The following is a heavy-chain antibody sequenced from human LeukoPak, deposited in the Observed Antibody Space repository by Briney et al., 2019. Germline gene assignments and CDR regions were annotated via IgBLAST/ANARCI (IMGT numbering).Heavy chain of an antibody. Sequence: GGSLRLSCAASGFTVSSNYMSWVRQAPGKGLEWVSVIYSGGSTYYADSVKGRFTISRDNSKNTLYLQMNSLRAEDTAVYYCAREKTGAGLDYWGLGTLVTVSS. CDR1: GFTVSSNY. V-gene: IGHV3-66*02. J-gene: IGHJ4*02. CDR3: AREKTGAGLDY. CDR2: IYSGGST.